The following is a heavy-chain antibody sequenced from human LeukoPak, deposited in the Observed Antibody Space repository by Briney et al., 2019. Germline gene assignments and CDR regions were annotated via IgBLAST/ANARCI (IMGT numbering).Heavy chain of an antibody. D-gene: IGHD2-21*02. CDR3: ARGPYCGGDCYIFDY. V-gene: IGHV1-3*01. J-gene: IGHJ4*02. CDR1: GYTFTSYA. Sequence: ASVKVSCKASGYTFTSYAMHWVRQAPGQRLEWMGWINAGNGNTKYSQKFQGRVTITRDTSASTAYMELSSLRSEDTAVYYCARGPYCGGDCYIFDYWGQGTLVTVSS. CDR2: INAGNGNT.